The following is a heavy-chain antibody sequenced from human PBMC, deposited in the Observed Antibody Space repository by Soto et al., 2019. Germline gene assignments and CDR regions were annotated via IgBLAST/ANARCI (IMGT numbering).Heavy chain of an antibody. CDR1: GYTFTSYG. Sequence: ASVKVSCKASGYTFTSYGISWVRQAPGQGLEWMGWISAYNGNTNYAQKLQGRVTMTTATSTSTAYMELRSLRSDDTAVYYCARHQTGQQLAQYYYYYYMDVWGKGTTVTVSS. V-gene: IGHV1-18*01. D-gene: IGHD6-13*01. J-gene: IGHJ6*03. CDR2: ISAYNGNT. CDR3: ARHQTGQQLAQYYYYYYMDV.